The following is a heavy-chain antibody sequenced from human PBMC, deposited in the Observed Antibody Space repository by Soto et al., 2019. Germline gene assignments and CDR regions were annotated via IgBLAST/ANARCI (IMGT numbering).Heavy chain of an antibody. CDR2: IKSKTDGGTT. CDR1: GFTFSNAW. CDR3: TTPIVPKATAGGRLRLLPDAGMDV. D-gene: IGHD3-3*01. Sequence: PGGSLRLSCAASGFTFSNAWMNWVRQAPGKGLEWVGRIKSKTDGGTTDYAAPVKGRFTISRDDSKNTLYLQMNSLKTEDTAVYYCTTPIVPKATAGGRLRLLPDAGMDVWGQGTTVTVSS. V-gene: IGHV3-15*07. J-gene: IGHJ6*02.